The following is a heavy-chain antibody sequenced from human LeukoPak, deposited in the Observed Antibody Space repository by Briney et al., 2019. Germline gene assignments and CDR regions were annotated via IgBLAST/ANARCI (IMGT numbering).Heavy chain of an antibody. Sequence: SQTLSLTCTVSGGSISSGSYYWSWIRQPAGKGLEWIGRIYTSGSTNYNPSLKSRVTTSVDTSQNQFSLKLSSVTAADTAVYYCARTLYDSSGYYFDYWGQGTLVTVSS. CDR1: GGSISSGSYY. CDR3: ARTLYDSSGYYFDY. V-gene: IGHV4-61*02. CDR2: IYTSGST. J-gene: IGHJ4*02. D-gene: IGHD3-22*01.